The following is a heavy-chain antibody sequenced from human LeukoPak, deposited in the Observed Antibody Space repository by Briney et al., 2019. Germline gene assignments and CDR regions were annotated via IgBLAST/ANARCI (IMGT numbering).Heavy chain of an antibody. V-gene: IGHV3-30*03. J-gene: IGHJ4*02. D-gene: IGHD2-2*01. Sequence: SGGSLRLSCATSGFTFSNYGMHWVRQALDKGLEWVAVISFDGNEKYYADAVKGRFTISRDNAKNSLYLQMNSLRAEDTAVYYCAGPMGPAAIFGFDYWGQGTLVTVSS. CDR3: AGPMGPAAIFGFDY. CDR2: ISFDGNEK. CDR1: GFTFSNYG.